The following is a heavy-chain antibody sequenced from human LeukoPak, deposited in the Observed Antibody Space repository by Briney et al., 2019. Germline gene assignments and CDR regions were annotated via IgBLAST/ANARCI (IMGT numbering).Heavy chain of an antibody. CDR1: GAPISTYY. J-gene: IGHJ4*02. D-gene: IGHD3-10*01. V-gene: IGHV4-59*01. Sequence: SETPSLTCTVSGAPISTYYWSWIRQPPGKGLEGIGYIYYSGSTNHNPSLKSRVTISEDTSKNHFSLKLSSVTAADTAVYYCARARDPGSFNRAFDFWGQGTLVSVSS. CDR2: IYYSGST. CDR3: ARARDPGSFNRAFDF.